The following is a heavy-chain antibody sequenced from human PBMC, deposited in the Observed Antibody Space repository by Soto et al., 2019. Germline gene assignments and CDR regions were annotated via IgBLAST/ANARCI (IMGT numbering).Heavy chain of an antibody. V-gene: IGHV3-33*01. D-gene: IGHD1-26*01. CDR3: TRDIRSWYFDY. Sequence: ESGGGVVQPGRSLRLSCAASGFTFSNYGMHWVRQAPGKGLEWVAVIWYDGSNKYYADSVKGRFTISRDNSKNTLYLQMNSLRAEDTAVYYCTRDIRSWYFDYWGQGTLVTVSS. J-gene: IGHJ4*02. CDR1: GFTFSNYG. CDR2: IWYDGSNK.